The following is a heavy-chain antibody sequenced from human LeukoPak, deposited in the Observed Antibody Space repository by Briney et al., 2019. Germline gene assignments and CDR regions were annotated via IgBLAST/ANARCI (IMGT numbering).Heavy chain of an antibody. Sequence: SETLSLTCTVSGGSISSSSYYWGWIRQPPGKGLEWIGSIYYSGSTYYNPSLKSRVTISVDTSKNQFSLKLSSVTAADTAVYYCASRRSRITMILDAFDIWGQGTMVTVSS. D-gene: IGHD3-22*01. J-gene: IGHJ3*02. CDR3: ASRRSRITMILDAFDI. V-gene: IGHV4-39*01. CDR2: IYYSGST. CDR1: GGSISSSSYY.